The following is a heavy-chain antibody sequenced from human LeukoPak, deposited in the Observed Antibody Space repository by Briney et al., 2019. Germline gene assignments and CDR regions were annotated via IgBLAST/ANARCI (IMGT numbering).Heavy chain of an antibody. J-gene: IGHJ4*02. CDR1: GFTFSSYA. CDR2: IYGSDDTT. Sequence: GGSLRLSCAASGFTFSSYAMSWVRQAPRKGLEWVSSIYGSDDTTRYAESVKGRFTISRDNSKETLYLKMNNLRAEDTAVYYCAKDQRPDTGYDIDYWGQGTLVTVSS. V-gene: IGHV3-23*01. CDR3: AKDQRPDTGYDIDY. D-gene: IGHD3-9*01.